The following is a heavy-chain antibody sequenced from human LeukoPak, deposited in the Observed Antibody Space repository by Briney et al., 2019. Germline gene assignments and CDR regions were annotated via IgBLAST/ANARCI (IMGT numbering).Heavy chain of an antibody. D-gene: IGHD2-2*01. Sequence: PSETLSLTCTVSGGSISSYYWSWIRQPPGKGLEWIGYIYYSGSTNYNPSLKSRVTISVDTSKNQFSLKLSSVTAADTAVYYCARVVVVPAAMWAFDNWGQGTMVTVSS. CDR2: IYYSGST. CDR3: ARVVVVPAAMWAFDN. V-gene: IGHV4-59*01. CDR1: GGSISSYY. J-gene: IGHJ3*02.